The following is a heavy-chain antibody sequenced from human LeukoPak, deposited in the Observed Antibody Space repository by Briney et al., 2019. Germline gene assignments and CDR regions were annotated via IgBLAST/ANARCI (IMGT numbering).Heavy chain of an antibody. CDR3: TTGPYGDFYFDC. Sequence: GGSLRLSCAASGFTFSSYAMSWVRQAPGKGLEWVGRIKSKTDGGTTDFAAPVKGRFTISRDDSKNTLYLQMNSLKTEDTAVYYCTTGPYGDFYFDCWGQGTLATVSS. J-gene: IGHJ4*02. D-gene: IGHD4-17*01. CDR2: IKSKTDGGTT. CDR1: GFTFSSYA. V-gene: IGHV3-15*01.